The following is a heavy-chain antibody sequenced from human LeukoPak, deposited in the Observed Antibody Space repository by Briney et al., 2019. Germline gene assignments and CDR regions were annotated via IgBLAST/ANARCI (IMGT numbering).Heavy chain of an antibody. CDR1: GFTFSSYA. V-gene: IGHV3-64*01. CDR2: ISSNGGST. J-gene: IGHJ4*02. CDR3: ARTPYGATQFDY. Sequence: GGSLRLSCAASGFTFSSYAMHWVRQAPGKGLEYVSAISSNGGSTYYANSVKGRFTISRDNSKNTLYLQMGSLRAEDMAVYYCARTPYGATQFDYWGQGTLVTVSS. D-gene: IGHD4-17*01.